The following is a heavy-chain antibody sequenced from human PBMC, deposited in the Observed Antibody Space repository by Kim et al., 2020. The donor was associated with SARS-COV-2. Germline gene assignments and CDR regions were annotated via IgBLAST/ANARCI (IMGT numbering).Heavy chain of an antibody. J-gene: IGHJ4*02. V-gene: IGHV4-59*08. Sequence: SETLSLTCTVSGGSISSYYWSWIRQPPGKGLEWIGYIYYSGSTNYNPSLKSRVTISVDTSKNQFSLKLSSVTAADTAVYYCARAGQLERRGHFDYWGQGTLVTVSS. CDR2: IYYSGST. D-gene: IGHD1-1*01. CDR3: ARAGQLERRGHFDY. CDR1: GGSISSYY.